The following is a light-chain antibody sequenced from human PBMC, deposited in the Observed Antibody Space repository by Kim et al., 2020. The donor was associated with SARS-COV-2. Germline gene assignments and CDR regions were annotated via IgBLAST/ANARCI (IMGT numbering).Light chain of an antibody. J-gene: IGKJ2*01. CDR1: QDIKNA. CDR2: AAS. V-gene: IGKV1-16*02. CDR3: QQYWVYPVT. Sequence: SASVGDRVTITCRASQDIKNALTWFRQKPGKAPESLIYAASSLRSGVPSKFSGSGSGTDFTLTISSLQPEDFATDYSQQYWVYPVTFGQGTKLEI.